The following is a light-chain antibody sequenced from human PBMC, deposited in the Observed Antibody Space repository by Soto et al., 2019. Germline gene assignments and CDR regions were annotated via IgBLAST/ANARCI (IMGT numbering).Light chain of an antibody. J-gene: IGLJ1*01. CDR3: SSYSGPTTFYV. CDR2: EVN. Sequence: QSVLTQPASVSGSPGQSITISCTGTSSDVGTYTLVSWYQHHPGKAPKLVIYEVNKRPAGVSKRFSGSKSGDTASLTISGLQADDEADYYCSSYSGPTTFYVFGTGTKLTVL. V-gene: IGLV2-23*02. CDR1: SSDVGTYTL.